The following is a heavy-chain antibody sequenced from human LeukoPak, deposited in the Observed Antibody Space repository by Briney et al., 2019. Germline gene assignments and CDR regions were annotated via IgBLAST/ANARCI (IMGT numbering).Heavy chain of an antibody. CDR3: ARHRHWGVRGVMGY. CDR2: IYYSGST. D-gene: IGHD3-10*01. CDR1: GDSISSTSYY. Sequence: PSETLSLTCTVSGDSISSTSYYWGWIRQPPGKGLECIGIIYYSGSTWYSPSLKSRVTISIDTSKNQFSLKPSSVTAADTAVYYCARHRHWGVRGVMGYWGQGTLVTVSS. J-gene: IGHJ4*02. V-gene: IGHV4-39*01.